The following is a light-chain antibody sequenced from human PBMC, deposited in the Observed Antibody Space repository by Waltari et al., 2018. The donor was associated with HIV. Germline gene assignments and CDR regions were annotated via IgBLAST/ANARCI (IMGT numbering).Light chain of an antibody. CDR3: QQYGSSFLT. J-gene: IGKJ3*01. CDR2: GTS. Sequence: VLTQSPATLSLSPGERATISCRASRSVDSNYLAWYQQRPGQTPRLLIYGTSNRATGIPDRFTGGGSGADFTLSISSLEPDDFAVYYCQQYGSSFLTFGPGTKVEI. V-gene: IGKV3-20*01. CDR1: RSVDSNY.